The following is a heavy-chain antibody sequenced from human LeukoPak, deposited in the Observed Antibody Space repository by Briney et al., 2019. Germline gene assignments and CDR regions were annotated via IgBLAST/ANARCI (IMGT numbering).Heavy chain of an antibody. V-gene: IGHV1-18*01. CDR1: GYTFTSYG. CDR2: ISAYNGNT. CDR3: ARDRIAAAGTRTLYYYYYGMDV. Sequence: ASVKVSCKASGYTFTSYGISWVRQAPGQGLEWMGWISAYNGNTNYAQKLQGRVTMTTDTSTSTAYMELRSLRSDDTAVYYCARDRIAAAGTRTLYYYYYGMDVRGQGTTVTVSS. D-gene: IGHD6-13*01. J-gene: IGHJ6*02.